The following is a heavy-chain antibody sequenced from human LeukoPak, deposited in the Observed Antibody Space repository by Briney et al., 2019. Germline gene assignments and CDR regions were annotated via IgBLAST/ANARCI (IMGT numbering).Heavy chain of an antibody. J-gene: IGHJ4*02. CDR3: ARSLRPGIAVE. V-gene: IGHV4-59*01. Sequence: SETLSLTCTGSGGSISNYYCSGIRQPPGKGLEGIGYIFYRGNTNYSPSLKNRVTISVDMSKNRFSLKLSYVTAADTDVYYCARSLRPGIAVEWGQGTLVTVSS. CDR2: IFYRGNT. CDR1: GGSISNYY. D-gene: IGHD6-19*01.